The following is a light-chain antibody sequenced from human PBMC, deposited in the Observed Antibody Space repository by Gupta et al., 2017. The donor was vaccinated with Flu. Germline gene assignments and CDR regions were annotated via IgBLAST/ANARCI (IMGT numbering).Light chain of an antibody. CDR1: NIGSKT. CDR2: DDI. V-gene: IGLV3-21*02. Sequence: SYVLTQLLSVSVAPGQTARITCGGSNIGSKTVHWYQQEPGQAPLLVVHDDIDRPSGIPERFSGSNSGNTATLTISRVEAGDEADYYCQVWDSSSDHRVFGGGTKLTVL. J-gene: IGLJ3*02. CDR3: QVWDSSSDHRV.